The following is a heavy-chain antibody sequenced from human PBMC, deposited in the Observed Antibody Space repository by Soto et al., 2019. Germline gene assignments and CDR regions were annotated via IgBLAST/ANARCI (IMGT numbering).Heavy chain of an antibody. Sequence: PVGSLRLSCTASGFTFGDYAMSWVRQAPGKGLEWVGFIRSKAYGGTTEYAASVKGRFTISRDDSKSIAYLQMNSLKTEDTAVYYCTILGGPFDYWGQGTLVTVSS. CDR3: TILGGPFDY. D-gene: IGHD3-16*01. CDR1: GFTFGDYA. J-gene: IGHJ4*02. V-gene: IGHV3-49*04. CDR2: IRSKAYGGTT.